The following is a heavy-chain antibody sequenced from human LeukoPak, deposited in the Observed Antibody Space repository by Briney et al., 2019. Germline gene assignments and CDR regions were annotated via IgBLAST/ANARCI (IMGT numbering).Heavy chain of an antibody. D-gene: IGHD3-16*02. V-gene: IGHV3-21*01. Sequence: PGGSLRLSCAASGFTFSSYSMNWVRQSPGKGLEWVSSISSSSSYTYYADSVKGRFTISRDNAKNSLYLQMNSLRAEDTAVYYCARSGSGHYDYVWGSYPDYFDYWGQGTLVTVSS. CDR3: ARSGSGHYDYVWGSYPDYFDY. CDR2: ISSSSSYT. J-gene: IGHJ4*02. CDR1: GFTFSSYS.